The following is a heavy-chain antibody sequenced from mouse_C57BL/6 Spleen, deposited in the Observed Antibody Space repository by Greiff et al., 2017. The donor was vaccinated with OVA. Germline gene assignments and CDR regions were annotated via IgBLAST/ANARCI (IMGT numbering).Heavy chain of an antibody. V-gene: IGHV1-52*01. CDR2: IDPSDSET. D-gene: IGHD2-4*01. Sequence: QVQLQQPGAELVRPGSSVKLSCKASGYTFTSYWMPWVKQRPIQGLEWIGNIDPSDSETHYNQKFKDKATVTVDKSSSTAYMQLSSLTSEDSAVYYCARGNYEFLFAYWGQGTLVTVSA. J-gene: IGHJ3*01. CDR3: ARGNYEFLFAY. CDR1: GYTFTSYW.